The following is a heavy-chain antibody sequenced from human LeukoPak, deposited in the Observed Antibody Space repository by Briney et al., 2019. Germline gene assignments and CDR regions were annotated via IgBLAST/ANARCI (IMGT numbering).Heavy chain of an antibody. Sequence: SETLSLTCSVSGYSIRRGYHWGWIRQPPGKGLEWIGEINHSGSTNYNPSLKSRVTISVDTSKNQFSLKLSSVTAADTAVYYCARGRERVTIFGVVRFYAFDIWGQGTMVTVSS. CDR2: INHSGST. CDR1: GYSIRRGYH. CDR3: ARGRERVTIFGVVRFYAFDI. D-gene: IGHD3-3*01. J-gene: IGHJ3*02. V-gene: IGHV4-38-2*02.